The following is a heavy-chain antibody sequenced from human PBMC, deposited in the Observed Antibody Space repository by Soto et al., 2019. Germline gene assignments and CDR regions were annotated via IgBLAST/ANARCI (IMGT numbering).Heavy chain of an antibody. CDR2: FDPEDGET. CDR3: ATDEPRTYNYDSISAGH. D-gene: IGHD3-22*01. J-gene: IGHJ1*01. V-gene: IGHV1-24*01. Sequence: ASVKVSCKVSGYTLTELSIHWVRQAPGKGLEWMGGFDPEDGETIYAQKFQGRVIMTEDTSTDTAYMELSSLRSEDTAVYYCATDEPRTYNYDSISAGHWGQGTLVTVSS. CDR1: GYTLTELS.